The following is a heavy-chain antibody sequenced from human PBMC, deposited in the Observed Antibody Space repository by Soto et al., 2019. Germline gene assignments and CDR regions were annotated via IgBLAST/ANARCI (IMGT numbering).Heavy chain of an antibody. D-gene: IGHD2-2*01. J-gene: IGHJ4*02. Sequence: SVKVSCKASGYTFTSYSMHWVRQAPGQRLEWMGWINTGNGDTKSSQSFQGRVTITRDTSARTAYMELSSLRSEDTAVYYCARDTSWADYWGQGTLVTVSS. CDR2: INTGNGDT. CDR3: ARDTSWADY. CDR1: GYTFTSYS. V-gene: IGHV1-3*04.